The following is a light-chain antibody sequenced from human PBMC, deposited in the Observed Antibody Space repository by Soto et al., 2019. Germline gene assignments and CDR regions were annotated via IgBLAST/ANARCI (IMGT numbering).Light chain of an antibody. V-gene: IGKV3-15*01. CDR3: QQYNNWPVT. CDR1: QSVSSN. J-gene: IGKJ4*01. CDR2: GAS. Sequence: EIVMTQSPATLSVSPGERATLSCRASQSVSSNLAWYQQKPGQAPRLLIYGASTRATGFPARFSGSGSGTEFTLTISGLQSEDFATYYCQQYNNWPVTFGGGTKVEIK.